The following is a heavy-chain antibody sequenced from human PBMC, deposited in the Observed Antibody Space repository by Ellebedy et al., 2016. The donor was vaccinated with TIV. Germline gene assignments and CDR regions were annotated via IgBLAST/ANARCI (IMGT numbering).Heavy chain of an antibody. J-gene: IGHJ6*02. Sequence: MPSETLSLTCTVSGGSISSYYWSWIRQPPGKGLEWIGCIYYSGSTYYNPSLKSRVTISVDTSKNQFCLNLSSVTAADTAVYYCARDMGYSYGPRYSDYSGMDVWGQGTTVTVSS. CDR1: GGSISSYY. CDR3: ARDMGYSYGPRYSDYSGMDV. CDR2: IYYSGST. D-gene: IGHD5-18*01. V-gene: IGHV4-59*04.